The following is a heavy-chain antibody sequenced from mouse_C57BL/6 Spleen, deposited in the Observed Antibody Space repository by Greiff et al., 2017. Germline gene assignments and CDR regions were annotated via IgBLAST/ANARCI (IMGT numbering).Heavy chain of an antibody. J-gene: IGHJ2*01. CDR2: ISDGGSYT. V-gene: IGHV5-4*01. Sequence: EVQLVESGGGLVKPGGSLKLSCAASGFTFSSYAMSWVRQTPEKRLEWVATISDGGSYTYYPDNVKGRFTISRDNAKNNLYLQMSHLKSEDTAMYYCARDYGQHYFDYWGQGTTLTVSS. D-gene: IGHD1-1*02. CDR3: ARDYGQHYFDY. CDR1: GFTFSSYA.